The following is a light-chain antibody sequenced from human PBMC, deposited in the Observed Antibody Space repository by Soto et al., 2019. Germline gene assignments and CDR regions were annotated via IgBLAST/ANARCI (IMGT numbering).Light chain of an antibody. CDR1: QTVTSNY. CDR2: GAS. CDR3: QQYGNYPRT. Sequence: ETVLTQSPGTLSLSPGERATLSCRASQTVTSNYLAWYQQKPGQAPRLLIYGASTRATGIPGRFSGGGSGTDFTLTITRLEPEDFAVYYCQQYGNYPRTFGQGTKVELK. J-gene: IGKJ1*01. V-gene: IGKV3-20*01.